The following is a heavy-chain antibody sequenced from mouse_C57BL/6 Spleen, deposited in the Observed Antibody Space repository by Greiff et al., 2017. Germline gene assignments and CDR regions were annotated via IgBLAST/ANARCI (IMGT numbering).Heavy chain of an antibody. CDR3: ARDRGDSSGYCYAMDY. D-gene: IGHD3-2*02. J-gene: IGHJ4*01. CDR1: GFTFSSYA. V-gene: IGHV5-4*01. CDR2: ISDGGSYT. Sequence: EVKLMESGGGLVKPGGSLKLSCAASGFTFSSYAMSWVRQTPEKRLEWVAAISDGGSYTYYPDNVKGRFTISRDNAKNNLYLQMSHLKSEDTAMYYCARDRGDSSGYCYAMDYWGQGTSVTVSS.